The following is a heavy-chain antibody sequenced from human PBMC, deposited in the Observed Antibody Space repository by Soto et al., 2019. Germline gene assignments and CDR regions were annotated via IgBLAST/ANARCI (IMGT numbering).Heavy chain of an antibody. J-gene: IGHJ6*01. CDR1: GFTFSSYS. V-gene: IGHV3-21*01. D-gene: IGHD3-3*01. CDR3: ARDLTPSYYDFWFCYHIPLPPRAMDV. Sequence: PGGSLRLSCAASGFTFSSYSMNWVRQAPGKGLEWVSSISSSSSYIYYADSVKGRFTISRDNAKNSLYLQMNSLRAEDTAVYYCARDLTPSYYDFWFCYHIPLPPRAMDV. CDR2: ISSSSSYI.